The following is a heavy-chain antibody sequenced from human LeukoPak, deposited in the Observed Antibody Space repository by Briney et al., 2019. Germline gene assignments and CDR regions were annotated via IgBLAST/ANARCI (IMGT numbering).Heavy chain of an antibody. D-gene: IGHD3-3*01. CDR3: TTDHVLRFLEWPKDI. CDR2: IKSKTDGGTT. V-gene: IGHV3-15*01. Sequence: PGGSLRLSCAASGFTFSNAWMSWVRQAPGKGLEWVGRIKSKTDGGTTDYAAPVKGRFTISRDDSKNTLYLQMNSLKTEDTAVYYCTTDHVLRFLEWPKDIWGQGTMVTVSS. CDR1: GFTFSNAW. J-gene: IGHJ3*02.